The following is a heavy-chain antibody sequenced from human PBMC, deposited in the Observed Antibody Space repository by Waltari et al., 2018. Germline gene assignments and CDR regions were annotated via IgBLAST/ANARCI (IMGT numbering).Heavy chain of an antibody. J-gene: IGHJ4*02. Sequence: QVQLVESGGGVVQPGRSLRLSCAASGFTFSRYGMHWVRQAPGKGLEWVAVISYDGSNKYYADSVKGRFTISRDNSKNTLYLQMNSLRAEDTAVYYCAKTDAKFSWSGYPNYWGQGTLVTVSS. V-gene: IGHV3-30*18. CDR1: GFTFSRYG. D-gene: IGHD3-3*01. CDR3: AKTDAKFSWSGYPNY. CDR2: ISYDGSNK.